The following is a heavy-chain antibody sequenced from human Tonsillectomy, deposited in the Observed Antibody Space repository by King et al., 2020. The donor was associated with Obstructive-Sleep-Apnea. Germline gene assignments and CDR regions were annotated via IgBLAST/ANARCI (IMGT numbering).Heavy chain of an antibody. CDR3: ARMWFGSGTYGLGGFDI. V-gene: IGHV2-70*11. D-gene: IGHD3-10*01. CDR1: GFSLSNSGMC. Sequence: VTLKESGPALVKPTQTLALTCSFSGFSLSNSGMCVNWIRQPPGKALEWLARIDWDDDKYYSTSLKTRLTISKDTSKNQVVLTMTNMDPVDTATYYCARMWFGSGTYGLGGFDIWGHVTMVTFSS. J-gene: IGHJ3*02. CDR2: IDWDDDK.